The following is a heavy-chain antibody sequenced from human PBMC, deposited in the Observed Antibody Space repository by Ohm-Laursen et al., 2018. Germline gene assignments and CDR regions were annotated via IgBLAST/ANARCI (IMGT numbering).Heavy chain of an antibody. D-gene: IGHD3-3*01. Sequence: GSLRLSCAASGFTFSSYWMHWVRQAPGKGLVWVSRINSDGISTNYADSVKGRFTISRDNAKNSLYLQMNSLRAEDTAVYYCARDRYYDFWSGSKVLDYWGQGTLVTVSS. CDR3: ARDRYYDFWSGSKVLDY. CDR2: INSDGIST. V-gene: IGHV3-74*01. CDR1: GFTFSSYW. J-gene: IGHJ4*02.